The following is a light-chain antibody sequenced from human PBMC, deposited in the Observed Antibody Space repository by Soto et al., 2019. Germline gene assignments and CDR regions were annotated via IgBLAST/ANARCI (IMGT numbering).Light chain of an antibody. CDR3: QQSFSTRPT. V-gene: IGKV1-39*01. J-gene: IGKJ1*01. CDR1: QSISSF. CDR2: AAS. Sequence: QMAKAPPSLIACAGDSVTVNGWASQSISSFLTWYQQKAGKAPKLLIYAASSLQSGVPSRFSGSGSGTDFTLTISSLQPEDLATYYCQQSFSTRPTLGQGTKVDNK.